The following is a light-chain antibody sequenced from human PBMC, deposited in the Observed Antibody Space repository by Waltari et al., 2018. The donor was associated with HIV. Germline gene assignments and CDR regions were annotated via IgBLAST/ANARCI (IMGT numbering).Light chain of an antibody. Sequence: DILLTQSPATISVSPGGRVTVSCRASQYVDDKLAWYQQKPGQSPRLLIYHSSVRAAGVPTRFGGAGSATNFTLTITSLQSEDFALYFCQQYHHWPPLTFGGGSRVELK. V-gene: IGKV3D-15*01. CDR3: QQYHHWPPLT. CDR2: HSS. J-gene: IGKJ4*01. CDR1: QYVDDK.